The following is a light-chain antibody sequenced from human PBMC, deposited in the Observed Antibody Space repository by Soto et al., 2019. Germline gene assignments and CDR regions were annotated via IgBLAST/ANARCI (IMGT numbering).Light chain of an antibody. CDR2: EVS. Sequence: QSALTQPASVSGSPGQLITISCTGTSSDVGGYNYVSWYQQHPGKAPKLMIYEVSNRPSGVSNRFSGSKSGNTASLTISGLQAEDEADYYCNSYSSTSTPLYVFGTGTKLTVL. CDR3: NSYSSTSTPLYV. V-gene: IGLV2-14*01. CDR1: SSDVGGYNY. J-gene: IGLJ1*01.